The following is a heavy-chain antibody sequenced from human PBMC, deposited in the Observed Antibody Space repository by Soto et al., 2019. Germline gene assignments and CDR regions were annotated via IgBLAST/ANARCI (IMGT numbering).Heavy chain of an antibody. V-gene: IGHV1-58*01. D-gene: IGHD3-22*01. CDR3: AADLSYYYDSSGSQGPYDAFDI. CDR2: IVVGSGNT. J-gene: IGHJ3*02. CDR1: GFTFTSSA. Sequence: ASVKVSCKASGFTFTSSAVQWVRQARGQRLEWIGWIVVGSGNTNYAQKFQERVTITRDMSTSTAYMELSSLRSEDTAVYYCAADLSYYYDSSGSQGPYDAFDIWGQGTMVTGSS.